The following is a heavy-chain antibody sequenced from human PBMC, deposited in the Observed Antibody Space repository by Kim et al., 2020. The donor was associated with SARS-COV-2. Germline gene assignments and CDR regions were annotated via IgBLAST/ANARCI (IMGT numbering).Heavy chain of an antibody. Sequence: GGSLRLSCSASGFTFSSYAMHWVRQAPGKGLEYVSAISSNGGSTYYADSVKGRFTISRDNSKNTLYLQMSSLRAEDTAVYYCVKLGAFGQLIPTAAFDIWGQGTMVTVSS. CDR1: GFTFSSYA. CDR3: VKLGAFGQLIPTAAFDI. CDR2: ISSNGGST. V-gene: IGHV3-64D*06. J-gene: IGHJ3*02. D-gene: IGHD6-6*01.